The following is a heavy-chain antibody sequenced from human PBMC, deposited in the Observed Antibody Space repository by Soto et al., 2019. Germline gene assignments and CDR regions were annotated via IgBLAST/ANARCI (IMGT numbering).Heavy chain of an antibody. CDR2: ISADITYT. D-gene: IGHD2-21*02. Sequence: EAQLLESGGKLVQPGGSLRLSCAASGFDFINNAMAWVRQAPGKGLEWVSTISADITYTYYADAVRGRFTVSRDNSKNTVYLHMNSLRADDTAVYYCANQTTAKRAFDIWGQGTMVTVSS. CDR1: GFDFINNA. CDR3: ANQTTAKRAFDI. V-gene: IGHV3-23*01. J-gene: IGHJ3*02.